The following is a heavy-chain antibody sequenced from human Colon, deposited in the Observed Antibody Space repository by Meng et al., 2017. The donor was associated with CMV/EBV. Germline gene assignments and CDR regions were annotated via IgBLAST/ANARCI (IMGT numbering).Heavy chain of an antibody. CDR2: INPNSGGT. Sequence: ASVKVSCKTSGYSFTGFHMHWVRQAPGQGLEWMGWINPNSGGTMYAQKFQGRVTITRDSSISTAYMELRRLGSDDTAVYYCASLPFPYCTTSTCYNSGDYWGQGTLVTVSS. CDR1: GYSFTGFH. V-gene: IGHV1-2*02. J-gene: IGHJ4*02. D-gene: IGHD2-2*02. CDR3: ASLPFPYCTTSTCYNSGDY.